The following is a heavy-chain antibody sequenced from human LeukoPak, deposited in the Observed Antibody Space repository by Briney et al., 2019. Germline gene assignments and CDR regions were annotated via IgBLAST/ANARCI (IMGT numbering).Heavy chain of an antibody. CDR1: GYTFTSYG. D-gene: IGHD3-22*01. CDR2: ISAYNGNT. CDR3: ARGSTMIVVVPPDY. V-gene: IGHV1-18*01. Sequence: GASVKVSCKASGYTFTSYGISWVRQAPGRGLEWMGWISAYNGNTNYAQKLQGRVTMTTDTSTSTAYMELRSLRSDDTAVYYCARGSTMIVVVPPDYWGQGTLVTVSS. J-gene: IGHJ4*02.